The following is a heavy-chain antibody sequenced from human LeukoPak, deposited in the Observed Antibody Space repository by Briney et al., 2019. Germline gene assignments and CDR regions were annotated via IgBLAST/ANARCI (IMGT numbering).Heavy chain of an antibody. Sequence: GGSLRLSCAASGFXFSTSWMHWVRQAPGKGLVWVSRIKSDGSTTTYADSVKGRFTISRDNAKNTLFLQMNSLRAEDTAVYYCASGSFCTNGVCYKGFDYWGQGTLVSVSS. D-gene: IGHD2-8*01. V-gene: IGHV3-74*01. CDR3: ASGSFCTNGVCYKGFDY. CDR2: IKSDGSTT. CDR1: GFXFSTSW. J-gene: IGHJ4*02.